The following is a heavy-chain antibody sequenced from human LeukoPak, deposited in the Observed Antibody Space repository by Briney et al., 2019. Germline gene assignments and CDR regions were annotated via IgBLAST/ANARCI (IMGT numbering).Heavy chain of an antibody. J-gene: IGHJ4*02. CDR1: GFTFSTYA. D-gene: IGHD1-26*01. Sequence: GGSLRLSCAASGFTFSTYAMSWVRQAPGKGPEWVSSISGSGRNTYYADSVKGRFTISRDNSKNTLYLQMNSLRAEDTAVYYCARALSYPYYFDYWGQGTLVTVSS. CDR3: ARALSYPYYFDY. V-gene: IGHV3-23*01. CDR2: ISGSGRNT.